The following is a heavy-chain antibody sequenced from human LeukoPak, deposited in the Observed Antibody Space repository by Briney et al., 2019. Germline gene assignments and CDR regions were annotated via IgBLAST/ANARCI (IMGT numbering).Heavy chain of an antibody. D-gene: IGHD3-10*01. CDR2: ISAYNGNT. J-gene: IGHJ3*02. Sequence: ASVKVSCKASGYTFTSYGISWVRQAPGQGLEWMGWISAYNGNTNYAQKLQGRVTMTTDTSTSTAYMELRSLRSDDTAVYYCARSPIKLLWFGELYGAFDIWGQGTMVTVSS. CDR3: ARSPIKLLWFGELYGAFDI. CDR1: GYTFTSYG. V-gene: IGHV1-18*01.